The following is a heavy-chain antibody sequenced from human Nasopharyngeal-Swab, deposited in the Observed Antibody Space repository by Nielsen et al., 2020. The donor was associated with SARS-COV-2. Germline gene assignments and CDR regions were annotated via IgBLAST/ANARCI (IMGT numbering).Heavy chain of an antibody. J-gene: IGHJ6*02. V-gene: IGHV3-33*01. CDR1: GFTFSSHG. CDR2: IWYDGSKK. Sequence: GESLKISCAASGFTFSSHGMHWVRQAPGKGPEWVATIWYDGSKKYYADSVKGRFTISRDNSKNTLFLQTSSLRAEDTAVYYCARDPFQRFFDWFPYGMDVWGQGTPVTVSS. D-gene: IGHD3-9*01. CDR3: ARDPFQRFFDWFPYGMDV.